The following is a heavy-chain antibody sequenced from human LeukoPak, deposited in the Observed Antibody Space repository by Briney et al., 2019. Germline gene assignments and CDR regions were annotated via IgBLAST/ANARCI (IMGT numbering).Heavy chain of an antibody. V-gene: IGHV3-23*01. J-gene: IGHJ4*02. CDR1: GFTFSSYA. D-gene: IGHD3-10*01. Sequence: PGGSLRLSCAASGFTFSSYAMSWVRQAPGKGLEWVSAISGSGGSTYYADSVKGRFTISRDNSKNTLYLQMNSLRAEDTAVYYCAKVAAFYYGSGTHISYWGQGTLVTVSS. CDR2: ISGSGGST. CDR3: AKVAAFYYGSGTHISY.